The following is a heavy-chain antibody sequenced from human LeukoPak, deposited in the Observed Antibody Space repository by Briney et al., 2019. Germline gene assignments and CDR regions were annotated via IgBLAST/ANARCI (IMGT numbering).Heavy chain of an antibody. Sequence: SETLSLTCTVSGGSISNYYWSWIRQPPGKGLEWIGYVYYSGTTNYNSSLRGRVTISVDTSKNQLSLKLNSVTAADTAVYYCARIVPYNYGYVDYWGQGTPVTVSS. J-gene: IGHJ4*02. CDR2: VYYSGTT. D-gene: IGHD5-18*01. CDR3: ARIVPYNYGYVDY. CDR1: GGSISNYY. V-gene: IGHV4-59*01.